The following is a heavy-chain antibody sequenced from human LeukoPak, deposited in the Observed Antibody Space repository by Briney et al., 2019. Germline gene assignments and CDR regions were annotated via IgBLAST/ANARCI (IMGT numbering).Heavy chain of an antibody. D-gene: IGHD3-10*01. CDR2: ISSSSSYI. V-gene: IGHV3-21*01. CDR1: GFTFSSYS. Sequence: KSGGSLRLSCAASGFTFSSYSMNWVRQAPGKGLEWVSSISSSSSYIYYADSVKGRFTISRDNAKNSLYLQMNSLRAEDTAVYYCARDGSGSRPPVDYWGQGTLVTVSS. J-gene: IGHJ4*02. CDR3: ARDGSGSRPPVDY.